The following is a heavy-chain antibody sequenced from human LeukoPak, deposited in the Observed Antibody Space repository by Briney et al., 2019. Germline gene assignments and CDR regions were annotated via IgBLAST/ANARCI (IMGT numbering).Heavy chain of an antibody. J-gene: IGHJ4*02. Sequence: SVKVSCKASRGTFSSYAIIWVRQAPGQGLEWMGGIIPIFGTANYAQKFQGRVTISADESTSTVYMELSSLRSEDTAVYYCAKAVVPVISQHYFDYWGQGTLVTVSS. CDR1: RGTFSSYA. CDR3: AKAVVPVISQHYFDY. CDR2: IIPIFGTA. D-gene: IGHD3-22*01. V-gene: IGHV1-69*01.